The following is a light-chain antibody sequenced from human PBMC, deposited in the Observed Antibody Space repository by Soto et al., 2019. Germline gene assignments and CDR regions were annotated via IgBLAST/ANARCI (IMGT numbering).Light chain of an antibody. V-gene: IGLV1-40*01. CDR3: QSYDSSLSGHVV. CDR2: SNS. J-gene: IGLJ2*01. Sequence: QSVLTQPPSVSGAPGQRVTISCTGNSSNIGAGYNVHWYQQLPGTAPKLLIYSNSNRPSGVPDRFSGSKSGTSASLAITGLQAEDEADYYCQSYDSSLSGHVVFGGGTKLTVL. CDR1: SSNIGAGYN.